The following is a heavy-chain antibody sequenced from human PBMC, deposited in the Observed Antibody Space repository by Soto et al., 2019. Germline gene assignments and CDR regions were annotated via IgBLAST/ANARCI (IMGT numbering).Heavy chain of an antibody. Sequence: SVKVTCTASGYTFTIYGISWVRQAPGQGLEWMGIINPSGGSTTYAQKFQGRVTMTRDTSTSTVYMELSSLRSEDTAVYYCARDRRDGYNTFDYWGQGTLVTSPQ. V-gene: IGHV1-46*01. CDR1: GYTFTIYG. D-gene: IGHD5-12*01. CDR3: ARDRRDGYNTFDY. J-gene: IGHJ4*02. CDR2: INPSGGST.